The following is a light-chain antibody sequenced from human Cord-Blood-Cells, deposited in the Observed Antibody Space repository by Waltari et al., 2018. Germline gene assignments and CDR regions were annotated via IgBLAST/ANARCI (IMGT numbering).Light chain of an antibody. Sequence: IQMTQSPSSLSASGVDRVTITCQASQDISNYLNWYQQKPGKAPKLLIYDASNLATGVPSRFSGSGSGTDFTFTISSLQPEDIATYYCQQYDNLPPLTFGGGTKVEIK. J-gene: IGKJ4*01. CDR2: DAS. CDR3: QQYDNLPPLT. CDR1: QDISNY. V-gene: IGKV1-33*01.